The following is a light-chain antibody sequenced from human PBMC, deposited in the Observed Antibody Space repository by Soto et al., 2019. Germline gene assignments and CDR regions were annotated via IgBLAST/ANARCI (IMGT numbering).Light chain of an antibody. CDR1: SSDVGGYNY. CDR3: CSYAGSSTFLYV. CDR2: EGS. J-gene: IGLJ1*01. Sequence: QSALTQPASVSGSPGQSITISCTGTSSDVGGYNYVSWYQLHPGKAPKLMIYEGSKRPSGVSNRFSGSKSGNTASLTISGLQAEDEADYYCCSYAGSSTFLYVFGTGTKVTVL. V-gene: IGLV2-23*03.